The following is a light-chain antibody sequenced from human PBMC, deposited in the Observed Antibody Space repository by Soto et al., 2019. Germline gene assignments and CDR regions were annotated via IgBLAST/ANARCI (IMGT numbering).Light chain of an antibody. CDR3: QQYNSAWT. CDR2: FVS. CDR1: QSLVYSDGNTY. V-gene: IGKV2-30*01. J-gene: IGKJ1*01. Sequence: DVVMTQSPLSLPVTLGQPASISCRSSQSLVYSDGNTYLNWFQQRPGQSPRRLIYFVSNRASGVPDRFSGSGSGTEFSLTISSLQPDDFATYYCQQYNSAWTFGQGTKVDI.